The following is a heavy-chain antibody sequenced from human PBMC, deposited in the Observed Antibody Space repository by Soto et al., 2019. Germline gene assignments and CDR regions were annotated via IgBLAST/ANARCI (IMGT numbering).Heavy chain of an antibody. D-gene: IGHD3-3*01. Sequence: ASVKVSCKASGYTFTSYDINWVRQATGQGLEWMGWMNSNSGNTGYAQKFQGRVTMTRNTSISTAYMDLSSLRSEGTAVYYCARRGGDDFWSGYWFDYWGQGTLVTVSS. CDR2: MNSNSGNT. V-gene: IGHV1-8*01. CDR3: ARRGGDDFWSGYWFDY. CDR1: GYTFTSYD. J-gene: IGHJ4*02.